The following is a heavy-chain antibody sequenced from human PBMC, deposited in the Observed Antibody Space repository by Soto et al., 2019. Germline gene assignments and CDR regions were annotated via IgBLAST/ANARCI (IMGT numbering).Heavy chain of an antibody. D-gene: IGHD3-16*01. Sequence: RLVESGGNVVQPGRSLGLSCAVSGFTFSGYAMHWVRQAPGKGLEWVARISYDGSSQFYADSVKGRFTISRDNSEKTLSRQMNRLRPDDTGVYYCARDQTYYDSRYGMAFWGQGTTVPVSS. V-gene: IGHV3-30*04. CDR2: ISYDGSSQ. CDR3: ARDQTYYDSRYGMAF. J-gene: IGHJ6*02. CDR1: GFTFSGYA.